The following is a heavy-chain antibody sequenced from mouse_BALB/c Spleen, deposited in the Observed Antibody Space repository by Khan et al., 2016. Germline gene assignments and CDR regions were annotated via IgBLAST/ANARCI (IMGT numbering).Heavy chain of an antibody. CDR1: GYAFTNYL. CDR3: ARSYYGYGFAY. Sequence: QVQLKQSGAELVRPGTSVKVSCKASGYAFTNYLIEWIKQRPGQGLEWIGVINPGSGGTNYNEKFKDMATLTADNSSSTAYMQRSSLTSDDSAVYFCARSYYGYGFAYWGQGTLVTVSA. J-gene: IGHJ3*01. D-gene: IGHD1-2*01. CDR2: INPGSGGT. V-gene: IGHV1-54*01.